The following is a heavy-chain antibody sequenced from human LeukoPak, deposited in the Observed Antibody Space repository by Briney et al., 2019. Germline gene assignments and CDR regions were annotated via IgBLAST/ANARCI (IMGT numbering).Heavy chain of an antibody. D-gene: IGHD6-13*01. J-gene: IGHJ5*01. V-gene: IGHV1-69*01. CDR1: GGTFSSYA. Sequence: SVEVSCKASGGTFSSYAISWVRQAPGQGLEWMGGIIPIFGTANYAQKFQGRVTITADESTSTAYMELSSLRSEDTAVYYCARGSPYSSSWFDYWGQGTLVTVSS. CDR2: IIPIFGTA. CDR3: ARGSPYSSSWFDY.